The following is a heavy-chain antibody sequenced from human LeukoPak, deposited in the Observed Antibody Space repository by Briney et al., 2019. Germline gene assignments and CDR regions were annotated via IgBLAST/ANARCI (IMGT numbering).Heavy chain of an antibody. CDR2: ISGSGDST. CDR3: ARQSSGIAATDKIDF. V-gene: IGHV3-23*01. J-gene: IGHJ4*02. Sequence: GGSLRLSCAASGFTFSSYVMSWVRQAPGKGLEWVSAISGSGDSTYYADSVKGRFTISRDNSKNTLYLQMNSLRAEDTAIYYCARQSSGIAATDKIDFWGQGTLVTVSS. CDR1: GFTFSSYV. D-gene: IGHD6-13*01.